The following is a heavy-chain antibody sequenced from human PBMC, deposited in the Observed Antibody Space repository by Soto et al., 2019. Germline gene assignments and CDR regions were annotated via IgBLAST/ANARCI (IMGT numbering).Heavy chain of an antibody. Sequence: ESGGGLVQPGGSLRLSCAASGFTFSSYSMNWVRQAPGKGLEWVSYISSSSSTIYYADSVKGRFTISRDNAKNSLYLQMNSLRAYDTAVYYCARDLTYYDSSGYAKNYGMDVWGQGTTVTVSS. J-gene: IGHJ6*02. V-gene: IGHV3-48*01. CDR2: ISSSSSTI. CDR3: ARDLTYYDSSGYAKNYGMDV. CDR1: GFTFSSYS. D-gene: IGHD3-22*01.